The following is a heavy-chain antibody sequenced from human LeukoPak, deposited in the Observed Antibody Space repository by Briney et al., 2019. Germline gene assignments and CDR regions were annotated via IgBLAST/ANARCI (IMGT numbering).Heavy chain of an antibody. CDR2: IIYSGGAT. Sequence: GGSLRLSCAASGFTFSRSAMTWVRQGPGTGLELVASIIYSGGATYYADSVKGRFTISRDNSKNTLYLQMDSLRAEDTALYYCAKDGLYYDGSEHVYYFDSWGQGTLVTVSS. CDR3: AKDGLYYDGSEHVYYFDS. J-gene: IGHJ4*02. CDR1: GFTFSRSA. D-gene: IGHD3-22*01. V-gene: IGHV3-23*01.